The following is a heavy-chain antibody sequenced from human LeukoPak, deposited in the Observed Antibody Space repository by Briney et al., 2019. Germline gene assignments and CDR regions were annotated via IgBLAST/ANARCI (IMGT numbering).Heavy chain of an antibody. Sequence: GESLKISCKGSGYSFTSYWIGWVRQMPGKGLEWMGIIYPGDSDTRYSTSFQGQVTISANKSISTAYLQWSSLKASDTGMYYCARHEIYYDILTGYLDHWGQGTLVTVSS. D-gene: IGHD3-9*01. V-gene: IGHV5-51*01. CDR1: GYSFTSYW. CDR3: ARHEIYYDILTGYLDH. CDR2: IYPGDSDT. J-gene: IGHJ4*02.